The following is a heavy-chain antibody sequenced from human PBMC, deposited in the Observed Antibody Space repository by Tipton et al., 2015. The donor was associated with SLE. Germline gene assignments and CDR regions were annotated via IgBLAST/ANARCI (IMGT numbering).Heavy chain of an antibody. CDR1: GFTFSSYW. CDR3: ARGVWAVAAAGTDLFDY. D-gene: IGHD6-13*01. Sequence: GSLRLSCAASGFTFSSYWMHWVRQAPGKGLVWVSRIKTDGSSTSYADSVKGRFTISSDNTKNTLYLQMNTLRAEDTAVYYCARGVWAVAAAGTDLFDYWGQGTLVTVSS. V-gene: IGHV3-74*01. CDR2: IKTDGSST. J-gene: IGHJ4*02.